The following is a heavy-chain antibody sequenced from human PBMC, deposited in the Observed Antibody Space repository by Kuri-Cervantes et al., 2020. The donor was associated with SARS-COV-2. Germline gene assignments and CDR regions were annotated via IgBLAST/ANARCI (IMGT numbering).Heavy chain of an antibody. Sequence: GGSLRLSCAASGFTFSSYWMSWVRQAPGKGLEWVANIKQDGSEKYYVDSVKGRFTISRDNAKNSLYLQMNSLRAEDTALYYCARDRLLAAHYYFDYWGQGTLVTVSS. CDR2: IKQDGSEK. D-gene: IGHD6-13*01. CDR1: GFTFSSYW. J-gene: IGHJ4*02. V-gene: IGHV3-7*03. CDR3: ARDRLLAAHYYFDY.